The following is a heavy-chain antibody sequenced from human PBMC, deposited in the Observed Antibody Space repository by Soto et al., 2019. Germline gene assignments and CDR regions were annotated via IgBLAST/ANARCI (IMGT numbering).Heavy chain of an antibody. V-gene: IGHV4-30-2*01. CDR1: GGSISSGGYS. CDR2: IYHSGST. J-gene: IGHJ2*01. CDR3: ARVPGL. Sequence: QLQLQESGSGLVKPSQTLSLTCAVSGGSISSGGYSWSWIRQPPGKDLEWIGYIYHSGSTYYHPSPKRRVTIAVDRSKNQFSLKLSSVTAADTTVYYCARVPGLWGRGTLVTVSS.